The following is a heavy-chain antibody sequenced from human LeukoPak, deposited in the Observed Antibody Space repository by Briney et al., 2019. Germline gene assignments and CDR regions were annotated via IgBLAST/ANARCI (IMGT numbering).Heavy chain of an antibody. Sequence: ASVKVSRKASGYTFTIYYMHWVRQAPGQGLGWMGIINPSGGGTSNAQKFQGRVTMTRDTSTSTVYMELSSLRSEDTAVYYCAREMATIVKDYYYYGMDVWGQGTTVTVSS. CDR1: GYTFTIYY. CDR3: AREMATIVKDYYYYGMDV. CDR2: INPSGGGT. J-gene: IGHJ6*02. D-gene: IGHD5-24*01. V-gene: IGHV1-46*01.